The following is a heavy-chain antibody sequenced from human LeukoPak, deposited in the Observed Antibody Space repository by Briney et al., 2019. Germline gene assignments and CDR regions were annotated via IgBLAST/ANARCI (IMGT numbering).Heavy chain of an antibody. Sequence: GASVKVSCKASGYTFTSYDINWERQATGQGLEWMGWMNPNSGNTGYAQKFQGRVTITRNTSISTAYMELSSLRSEDTAVYYCARGGYYDSSGYLYGMDVWGQGTTVTVSS. CDR2: MNPNSGNT. CDR1: GYTFTSYD. D-gene: IGHD3-22*01. CDR3: ARGGYYDSSGYLYGMDV. V-gene: IGHV1-8*03. J-gene: IGHJ6*02.